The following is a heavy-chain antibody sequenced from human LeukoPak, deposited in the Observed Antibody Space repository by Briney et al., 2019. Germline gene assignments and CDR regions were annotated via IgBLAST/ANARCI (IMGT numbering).Heavy chain of an antibody. J-gene: IGHJ4*02. D-gene: IGHD2-2*02. CDR3: ARGGGYCTGPSCYTFDY. Sequence: GGSLRLSCAASGFTFNSYGMHWVRQAPGKGLEWLAVISYDGSNKYFADSVKGRFTISRDNSKNTLYLQMNSLRAEDTTVFYCARGGGYCTGPSCYTFDYWGQGTLVTVSS. CDR1: GFTFNSYG. CDR2: ISYDGSNK. V-gene: IGHV3-30*03.